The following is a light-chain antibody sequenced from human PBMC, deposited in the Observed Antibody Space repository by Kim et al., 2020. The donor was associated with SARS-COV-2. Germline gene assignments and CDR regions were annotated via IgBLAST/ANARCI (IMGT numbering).Light chain of an antibody. J-gene: IGLJ3*02. V-gene: IGLV1-47*01. CDR2: KDR. CDR3: ATWDDSLSGPV. Sequence: QRVTISCSGGSSNVETNYVHWYQQLPGTAPNLLIYKDRQRPSGVPDRFSGSKSGTSASLAISGLQSEDEADYYCATWDDSLSGPVFGGGTKVTVL. CDR1: SSNVETNY.